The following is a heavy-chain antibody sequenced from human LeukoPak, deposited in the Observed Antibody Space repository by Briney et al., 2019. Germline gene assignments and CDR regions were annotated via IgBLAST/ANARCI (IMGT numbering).Heavy chain of an antibody. D-gene: IGHD1-26*01. CDR3: ARLAAISGSDYPDD. CDR2: IFYSGNT. CDR1: GGSISSYY. J-gene: IGHJ4*02. V-gene: IGHV4-59*08. Sequence: PSETLPLTCTVSGGSISSYYWSWIRQPPGKGLEWIGYIFYSGNTIYNPSLRSRVTISADTSKNHFSLRLRSVTAADTAVYYCARLAAISGSDYPDDWGQGTLVTVSS.